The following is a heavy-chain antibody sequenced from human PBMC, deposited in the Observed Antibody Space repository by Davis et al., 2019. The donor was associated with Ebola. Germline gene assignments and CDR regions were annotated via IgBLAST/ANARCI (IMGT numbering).Heavy chain of an antibody. V-gene: IGHV3-33*08. J-gene: IGHJ6*02. CDR3: ASSIAARPKAYYYYGMDV. Sequence: GESLKISCAASGFTFSSYGMHWVRQAPGKGLEWVAVIWYDGSNKYYADSVKGRFTISRDNSKNTLYLQMNSLRAEDTAVYYCASSIAARPKAYYYYGMDVWGQGTTVTVSS. CDR2: IWYDGSNK. D-gene: IGHD6-6*01. CDR1: GFTFSSYG.